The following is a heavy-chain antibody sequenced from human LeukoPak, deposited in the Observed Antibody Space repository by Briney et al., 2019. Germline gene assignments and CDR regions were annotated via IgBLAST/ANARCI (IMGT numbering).Heavy chain of an antibody. J-gene: IGHJ5*02. CDR1: GGSFSGFY. V-gene: IGHV4-34*01. CDR2: INHSGST. D-gene: IGHD3-10*01. CDR3: ARGSGLGSYFNGP. Sequence: PSETLSLTCVVYGGSFSGFYWSWIRQPPGKGLEWIGEINHSGSTNRHPSLKSRVTISVDPSKNQFSLKLSSVTTADTAVYYCARGSGLGSYFNGPWGQGTLVTVSS.